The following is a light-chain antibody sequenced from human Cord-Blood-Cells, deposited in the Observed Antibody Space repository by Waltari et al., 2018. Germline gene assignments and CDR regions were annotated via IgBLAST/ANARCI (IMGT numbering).Light chain of an antibody. Sequence: DIVMTQSPDSLAVSLGERATINCKSSQSVLYSSNNKNYLAWYQQKPGQPPTLLIYWASTRESGVPDRFSGSGSGTDFTLTISSLQAEDGAVEYCQQYYSTLRTFGQGTKVEIK. J-gene: IGKJ1*01. CDR2: WAS. CDR3: QQYYSTLRT. V-gene: IGKV4-1*01. CDR1: QSVLYSSNNKNY.